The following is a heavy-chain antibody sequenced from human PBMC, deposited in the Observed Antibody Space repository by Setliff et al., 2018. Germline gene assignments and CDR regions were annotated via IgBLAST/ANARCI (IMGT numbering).Heavy chain of an antibody. CDR3: ARRPYDSSGYFNY. Sequence: ASVKVSCKASGYIFTYYAIHWVRQTPGQRLEWMGWINAGNGNTKYSQKFQGRVTITRDTSASTAYMELSSLTSEDTAVYYCARRPYDSSGYFNYWGQGTLVTVSS. CDR1: GYIFTYYA. CDR2: INAGNGNT. V-gene: IGHV1-3*01. J-gene: IGHJ4*02. D-gene: IGHD3-22*01.